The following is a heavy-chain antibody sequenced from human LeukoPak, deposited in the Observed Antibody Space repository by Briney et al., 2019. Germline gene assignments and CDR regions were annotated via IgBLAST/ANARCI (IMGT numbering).Heavy chain of an antibody. V-gene: IGHV3-53*01. CDR2: IYSGTT. Sequence: PGGSLRLSCTVSGFTVSSNSMSWVRQAPGKGLEWASFIYSGTTHYSDSVKGRFTISRDNSKNTLYLQMNSLRAEDTAVYYCARDLGYSSGPNYWGQGTVVIVSS. D-gene: IGHD6-19*01. CDR1: GFTVSSNS. CDR3: ARDLGYSSGPNY. J-gene: IGHJ4*02.